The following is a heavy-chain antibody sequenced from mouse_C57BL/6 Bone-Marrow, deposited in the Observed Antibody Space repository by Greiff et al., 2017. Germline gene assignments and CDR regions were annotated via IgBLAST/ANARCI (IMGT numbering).Heavy chain of an antibody. V-gene: IGHV1-72*01. CDR3: ARSYDGYYNYFDY. D-gene: IGHD2-3*01. CDR2: HDPNSGGT. J-gene: IGHJ2*01. CDR1: GYTFTSSW. Sequence: QVQLQQSGAELVKPGASVKLSCKASGYTFTSSWMHWVKQRPGRGLEWIGRHDPNSGGTKYNEKFKSKATLTVDKPSRTAYMQLSSLTSEDSAVYYCARSYDGYYNYFDYWGQGTTLTVSS.